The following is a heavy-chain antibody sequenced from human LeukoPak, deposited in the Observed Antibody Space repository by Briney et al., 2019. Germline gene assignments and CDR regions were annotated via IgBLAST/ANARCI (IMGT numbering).Heavy chain of an antibody. Sequence: PGGSLRLSCAASGFTFSSYWMSWVRQAPGKGLEWVANIKQDGSEKYYVDSVKGRFTISRDNAKNSLYLQMNSLRADDTAVYYCARGKRDDFWSGSYKVYYYMDVWGKGTTVTVSS. CDR2: IKQDGSEK. V-gene: IGHV3-7*01. CDR1: GFTFSSYW. D-gene: IGHD3-3*01. J-gene: IGHJ6*03. CDR3: ARGKRDDFWSGSYKVYYYMDV.